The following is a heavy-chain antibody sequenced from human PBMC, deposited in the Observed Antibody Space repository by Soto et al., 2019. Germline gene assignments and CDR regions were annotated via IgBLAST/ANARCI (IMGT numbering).Heavy chain of an antibody. CDR1: GFSLTTYT. Sequence: PGGSLRLACEAYGFSLTTYTMNWVRQASGKGLEWVSSTTSSSGHIYYADSVKGRFTISRDNARNSLYLQMNSLRAEDTAVYYCVRERGLSSSCCMDFWRPGTTVTVSS. CDR2: TTSSSGHI. J-gene: IGHJ6*02. CDR3: VRERGLSSSCCMDF. V-gene: IGHV3-21*01. D-gene: IGHD2-15*01.